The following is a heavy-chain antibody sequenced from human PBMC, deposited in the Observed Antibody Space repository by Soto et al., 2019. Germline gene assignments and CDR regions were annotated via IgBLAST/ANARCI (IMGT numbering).Heavy chain of an antibody. CDR2: INSDGGST. V-gene: IGHV3-74*01. CDR3: ARDLGSGWRLFDY. Sequence: GGSLRLSCAASGFTFSSYWMHWVRQPPGKGLVWVSRINSDGGSTSYADSVKGRFTISRDNAKNTLYLQMNSLRAEDTAVYYCARDLGSGWRLFDYWGQGTLVTVSS. J-gene: IGHJ4*02. CDR1: GFTFSSYW. D-gene: IGHD6-19*01.